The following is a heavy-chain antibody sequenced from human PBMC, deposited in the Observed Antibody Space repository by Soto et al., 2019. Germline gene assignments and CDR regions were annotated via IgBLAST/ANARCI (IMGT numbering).Heavy chain of an antibody. V-gene: IGHV4-34*01. J-gene: IGHJ5*02. D-gene: IGHD3-10*01. CDR2: INHSGST. CDR3: ARGRSGWFDP. Sequence: SETLSLTCTVSGDFLSSYYWSWIRQPPGKGLEWIGEINHSGSTNYNPSLKSRVTISVDTSKNQFSLKLSSVTAADTAVYYCARGRSGWFDPWGQGTLVTVS. CDR1: GDFLSSYY.